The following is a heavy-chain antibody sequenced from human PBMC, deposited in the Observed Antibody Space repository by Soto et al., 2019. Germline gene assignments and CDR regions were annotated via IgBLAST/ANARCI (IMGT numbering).Heavy chain of an antibody. Sequence: LSLTCAVYGGFLSESYWTWIRQPPGKGLEWIGEINHVGGTNYDPSLKSRVTMSVDTSQNQFSLRLISVTAADTAMYFCVRIRYQLPSSVLWLDPWGQGTPVTVS. J-gene: IGHJ5*02. CDR2: INHVGGT. D-gene: IGHD3-16*01. CDR1: GGFLSESY. CDR3: VRIRYQLPSSVLWLDP. V-gene: IGHV4-34*01.